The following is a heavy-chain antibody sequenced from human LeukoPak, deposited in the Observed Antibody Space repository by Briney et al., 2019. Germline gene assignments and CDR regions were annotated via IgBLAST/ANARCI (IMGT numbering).Heavy chain of an antibody. CDR1: GGSISSYY. D-gene: IGHD4-11*01. J-gene: IGHJ6*03. CDR2: IYTSGST. Sequence: SETLSLTCTVSGGSISSYYWSWIRQPAGKGLEWIGRIYTSGSTNYNPPLKSRVTMSVDTSKNQFSLKLSSVTAADTAVYYCARLSPITTSHYYYYYYMDVWGKGTTVTVSS. CDR3: ARLSPITTSHYYYYYYMDV. V-gene: IGHV4-4*07.